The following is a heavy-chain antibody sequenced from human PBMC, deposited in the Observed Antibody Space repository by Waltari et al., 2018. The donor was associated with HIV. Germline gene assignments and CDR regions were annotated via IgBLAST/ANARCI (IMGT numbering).Heavy chain of an antibody. J-gene: IGHJ6*02. CDR3: AREVLTSYLGGMDV. D-gene: IGHD2-2*01. CDR1: GFSARGNT. V-gene: IGHV3-53*01. Sequence: QLVESGGGLIQPGGSLRLSCIASGFSARGNTMNWVSQAPGKGLEWVSVVDSDGTTYYSGSVKGRFTISRDISKNTVYLHMRSLRVEDTAVYYCAREVLTSYLGGMDVWGQGATVTVS. CDR2: VDSDGTT.